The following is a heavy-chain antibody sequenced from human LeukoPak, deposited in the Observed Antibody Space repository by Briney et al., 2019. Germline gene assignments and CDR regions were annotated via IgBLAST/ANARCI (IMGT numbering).Heavy chain of an antibody. CDR1: GYAFTSYA. CDR2: INAGNGNT. Sequence: ASVKVSCKASGYAFTSYAMHWVRQSPGQRLEWMGWINAGNGNTKYSQKFQGRVTITRDTSARTAYMELSSLRSEDTAVYYCARDRTLLWLGELLGPYDYWGQGTLDTVSS. CDR3: ARDRTLLWLGELLGPYDY. J-gene: IGHJ4*02. V-gene: IGHV1-3*01. D-gene: IGHD3-10*01.